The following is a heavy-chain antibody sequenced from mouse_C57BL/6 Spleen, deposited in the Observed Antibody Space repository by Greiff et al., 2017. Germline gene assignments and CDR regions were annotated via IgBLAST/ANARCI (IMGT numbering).Heavy chain of an antibody. CDR2: IDPETGGT. CDR1: GYTFTDYE. J-gene: IGHJ1*03. Sequence: QVQLQQSGAELVRPGASVTLSCKASGYTFTDYEMHWVKQTPVHGLEWIGAIDPETGGTAYNQKFKGKAILTADKSSSTAYMELRSLTSEDSAVYYCTREGGRYFGVWGTGTTGTVSS. D-gene: IGHD1-1*02. CDR3: TREGGRYFGV. V-gene: IGHV1-15*01.